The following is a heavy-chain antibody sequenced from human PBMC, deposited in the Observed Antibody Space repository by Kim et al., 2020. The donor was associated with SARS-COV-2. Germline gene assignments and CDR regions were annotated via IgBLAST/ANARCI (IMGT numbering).Heavy chain of an antibody. J-gene: IGHJ6*03. D-gene: IGHD3-3*01. Sequence: SVKGRFTVTRDNAQDSLYLQMNSLRAEDTAVYYCARDDFWSGYLSPTMDVWGKGTRVTVSS. CDR3: ARDDFWSGYLSPTMDV. V-gene: IGHV3-21*01.